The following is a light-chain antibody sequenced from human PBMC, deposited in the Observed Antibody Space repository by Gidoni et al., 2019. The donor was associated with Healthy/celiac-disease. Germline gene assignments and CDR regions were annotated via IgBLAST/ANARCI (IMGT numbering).Light chain of an antibody. J-gene: IGLJ1*01. Sequence: QSALTPPRSVSGSPGQSVTISCTGTSSDVGGYNYVSWYQQHPGKAPTLMIYDVSKRPSGVPDRFSGSKSGNTASLTISGLQAEDAADYYCCSYAGSYTSYVFGTGTKVTVL. V-gene: IGLV2-11*01. CDR2: DVS. CDR1: SSDVGGYNY. CDR3: CSYAGSYTSYV.